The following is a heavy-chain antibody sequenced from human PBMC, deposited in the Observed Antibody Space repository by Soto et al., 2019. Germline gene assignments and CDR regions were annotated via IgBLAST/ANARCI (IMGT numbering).Heavy chain of an antibody. J-gene: IGHJ4*02. V-gene: IGHV3-74*01. Sequence: PGGSLRLSCAASGFTFSSYWMHLVRQAPGKGLVWVSRINSDGSSTSYADSVKGRFTISRDNAKNTLYLQMNSLRAEDTAVYYCARDSRGALNLFDYWGQGTLVTVSS. D-gene: IGHD2-15*01. CDR1: GFTFSSYW. CDR3: ARDSRGALNLFDY. CDR2: INSDGSST.